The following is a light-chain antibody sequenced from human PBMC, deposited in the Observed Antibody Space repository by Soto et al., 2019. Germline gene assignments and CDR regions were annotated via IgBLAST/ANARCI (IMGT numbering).Light chain of an antibody. CDR1: QSVSGSY. V-gene: IGKV3D-20*02. Sequence: EIVMTQSPATLSVSPGERATLSCRAGQSVSGSYLAWYQQKPGQAPRLLIYGASSRATGIPDRFSGSGSGTDFTLTISSLEPEDFAVYYCQQRSNWPTFGQGTKVDIK. CDR3: QQRSNWPT. CDR2: GAS. J-gene: IGKJ1*01.